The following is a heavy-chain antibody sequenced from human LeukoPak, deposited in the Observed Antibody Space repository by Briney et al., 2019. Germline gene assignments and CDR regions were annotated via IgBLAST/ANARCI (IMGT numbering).Heavy chain of an antibody. J-gene: IGHJ4*02. CDR1: GFTFTSYG. CDR3: ARSSTIAAAGTGLDY. Sequence: ASVKVSCKASGFTFTSYGISWVRQAPGQGLEWMGWISAYNGNTNYAQKFQGRVTMTTDTSTSTAYMELRSLRSDDTAVYYCARSSTIAAAGTGLDYWGQGTLVTVSS. V-gene: IGHV1-18*01. D-gene: IGHD6-13*01. CDR2: ISAYNGNT.